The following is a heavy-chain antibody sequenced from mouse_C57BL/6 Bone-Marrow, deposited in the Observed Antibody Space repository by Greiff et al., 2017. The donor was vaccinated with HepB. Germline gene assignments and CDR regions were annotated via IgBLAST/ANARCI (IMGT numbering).Heavy chain of an antibody. CDR1: GFTFSDYG. J-gene: IGHJ3*01. Sequence: EVKVEESGGGLVKPGGSLKLSCAASGFTFSDYGMHWVRQAPEKGLEWVAYISSGSSTIYYADTVKGRFTISRDNAKNTLFLQMTSLRSEDTAMYYCARPGFAYWGQGTLVTVSA. CDR2: ISSGSSTI. CDR3: ARPGFAY. V-gene: IGHV5-17*01.